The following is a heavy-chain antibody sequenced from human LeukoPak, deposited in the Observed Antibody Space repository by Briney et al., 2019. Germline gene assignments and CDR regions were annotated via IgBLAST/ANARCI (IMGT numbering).Heavy chain of an antibody. Sequence: PGGSLRLSCAASGFTISTYWMTWVRQAPGKGLEWVANIKPDGSEKNYVDSVKGRFSISRDNAKNSLYLRMNSLRVEDTAVYYCAREISSGWCNYWGQGTLVTVSS. V-gene: IGHV3-7*01. D-gene: IGHD6-19*01. CDR1: GFTISTYW. CDR3: AREISSGWCNY. J-gene: IGHJ4*02. CDR2: IKPDGSEK.